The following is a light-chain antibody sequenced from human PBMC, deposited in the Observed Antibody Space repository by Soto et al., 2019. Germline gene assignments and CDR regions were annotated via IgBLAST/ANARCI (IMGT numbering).Light chain of an antibody. Sequence: QSVLTQPASVSGSPGQSITISCTGTSSDVGGYNFVSWYQQHPDKAPKPMIYDVTNRPSGGSNRFSGSKSGNTASLTISGLQAEDEADYYCSSYTSSSTYVFGTGTKVTVL. CDR2: DVT. J-gene: IGLJ1*01. V-gene: IGLV2-14*01. CDR1: SSDVGGYNF. CDR3: SSYTSSSTYV.